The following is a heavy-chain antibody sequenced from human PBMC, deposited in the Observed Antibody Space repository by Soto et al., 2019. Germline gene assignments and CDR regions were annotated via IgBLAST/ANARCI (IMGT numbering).Heavy chain of an antibody. CDR2: IYHSGST. D-gene: IGHD3-22*01. CDR1: GGSISSSSYY. V-gene: IGHV4-39*07. Sequence: PSETLSLTCTDSGGSISSSSYYWGWIRQPPGKGLEWIGEIYHSGSTNYNPSLKSRVTISVDKSKNQFSLKLSSVTAADTAVYYCARSPDSSGYYPRWYYYGMDVWGQGTTVTVSS. CDR3: ARSPDSSGYYPRWYYYGMDV. J-gene: IGHJ6*02.